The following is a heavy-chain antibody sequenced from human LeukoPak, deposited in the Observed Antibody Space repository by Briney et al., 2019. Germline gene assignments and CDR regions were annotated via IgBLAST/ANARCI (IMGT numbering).Heavy chain of an antibody. CDR3: ARGRSYYYDSTGSFDY. V-gene: IGHV3-66*01. J-gene: IGHJ4*02. CDR1: GFTFSSYW. Sequence: GGSLRLSCAASGFTFSSYWMHWVRQAPGKGLEWVSVIYAAGSIYYADSVKGRFTISRDNSQNTLYLQMNSLRAEDTAVYYCARGRSYYYDSTGSFDYWGQGTLVTVSS. D-gene: IGHD3-22*01. CDR2: IYAAGSI.